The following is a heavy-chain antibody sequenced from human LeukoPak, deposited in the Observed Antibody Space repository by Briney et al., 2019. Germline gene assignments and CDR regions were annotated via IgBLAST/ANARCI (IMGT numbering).Heavy chain of an antibody. CDR3: ARLGDSSTACYRAVDN. Sequence: GGSLRLSCAPSGFTFSSYCMSWVRQAPGKGLEWVASIKADESETYYVDSVEGRFTISRDNAKNSLYLQMNSLRAEDTAVYSCARLGDSSTACYRAVDNWGQGTLVTVSS. CDR1: GFTFSSYC. D-gene: IGHD2-2*01. V-gene: IGHV3-7*01. J-gene: IGHJ4*02. CDR2: IKADESET.